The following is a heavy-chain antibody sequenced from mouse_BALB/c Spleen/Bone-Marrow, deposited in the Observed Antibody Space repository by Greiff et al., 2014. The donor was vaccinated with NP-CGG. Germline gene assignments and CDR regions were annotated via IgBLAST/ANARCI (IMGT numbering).Heavy chain of an antibody. D-gene: IGHD4-1*01. CDR3: ARQLYWDWFAY. Sequence: QVQLQQSGAELAKPGASVKMSCKASGYTFTSYWMHWVKQRPGQGLEWIGNINPGTGNTRYKQKFKAKATLDADKSSSTAYMQLSTLKSKDSAVYYCARQLYWDWFAYWGQGTLVTVSA. CDR2: INPGTGNT. CDR1: GYTFTSYW. V-gene: IGHV1-7*01. J-gene: IGHJ3*01.